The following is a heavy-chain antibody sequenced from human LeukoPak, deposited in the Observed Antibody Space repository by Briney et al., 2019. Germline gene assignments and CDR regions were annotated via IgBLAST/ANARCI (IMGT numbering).Heavy chain of an antibody. CDR2: IIPIFGTA. CDR1: GGTFSSYA. J-gene: IGHJ4*02. V-gene: IGHV1-69*05. CDR3: ARDEGIAVAGL. D-gene: IGHD6-19*01. Sequence: ASVKVSCKASGGTFSSYAISRVRQAPGQGPEWMGRIIPIFGTANYARKFQGRVTITTDESTSTAYMELSSLRSEDTAVYYCARDEGIAVAGLWGQGTLVTVSS.